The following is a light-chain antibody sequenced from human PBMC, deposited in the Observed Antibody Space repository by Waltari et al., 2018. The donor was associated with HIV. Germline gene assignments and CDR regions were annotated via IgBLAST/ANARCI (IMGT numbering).Light chain of an antibody. CDR2: DVS. CDR3: HQYDNLPPT. V-gene: IGKV1-33*01. Sequence: SLSASVGDRVTITCQASQDISNHLNWYQQKPGKAPKFLIYDVSNLEIGVPSRFSGSGSGTDFTFTISSLQPEDIATYYCHQYDNLPPTFGPGTKVDIK. CDR1: QDISNH. J-gene: IGKJ3*01.